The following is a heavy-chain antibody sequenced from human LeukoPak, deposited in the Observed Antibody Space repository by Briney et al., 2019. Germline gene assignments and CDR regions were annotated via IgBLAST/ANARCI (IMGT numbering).Heavy chain of an antibody. Sequence: SQTLSLTCALSGDIVSSNSAAWNWIRQSPSRGLEWLARTYYRSKLYNDYAVSVKSRITINPSTSNIQFCLQLNSVTPEDTAVCYCARGYSSSYVVWFDPWGQGTLVTVSS. CDR3: ARGYSSSYVVWFDP. CDR2: TYYRSKLYN. V-gene: IGHV6-1*01. J-gene: IGHJ5*02. CDR1: GDIVSSNSAA. D-gene: IGHD6-13*01.